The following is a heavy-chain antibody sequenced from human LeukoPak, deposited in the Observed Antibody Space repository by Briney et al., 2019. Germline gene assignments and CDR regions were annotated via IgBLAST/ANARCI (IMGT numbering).Heavy chain of an antibody. CDR3: ARAYKDRSLAGKKEFFQH. J-gene: IGHJ1*01. Sequence: GGSLRLSCAASGFTFDNYAMNWVRQVPGKGLEWISLISWNSGTIGYADSGKGRFTISRDNANNFLYLQMNSLRAEDTALYYCARAYKDRSLAGKKEFFQHWGQGTLVTVSS. D-gene: IGHD6-19*01. CDR1: GFTFDNYA. CDR2: ISWNSGTI. V-gene: IGHV3-9*01.